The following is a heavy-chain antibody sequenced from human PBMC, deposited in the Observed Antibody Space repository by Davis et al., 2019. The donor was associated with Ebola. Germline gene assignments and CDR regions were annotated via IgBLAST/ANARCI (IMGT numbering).Heavy chain of an antibody. D-gene: IGHD1-20*01. CDR3: ARDRGYNWNLGGWFDP. Sequence: SVKVSCKASGGTFSSYTISWVRQAPGQGLEWMGRIIPILGIANYAQKFQGRVTITADKSTSTAYMELSSLRSEDTAVYYCARDRGYNWNLGGWFDPWGQGTLVTVSS. V-gene: IGHV1-69*04. CDR2: IIPILGIA. J-gene: IGHJ5*02. CDR1: GGTFSSYT.